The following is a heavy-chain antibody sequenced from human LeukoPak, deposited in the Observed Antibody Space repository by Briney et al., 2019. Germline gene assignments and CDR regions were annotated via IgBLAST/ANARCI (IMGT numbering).Heavy chain of an antibody. D-gene: IGHD3-10*01. CDR1: GFTFSSYA. Sequence: GGSLRLSCAASGFTFSSYAMSWVRQAPGKGLEWVSAISGSGGSTYYADSVKGRFTISRDNSKNTLYLQMNSLRAKDTAVYYCAKDLYYGSGSPDMDVWGQGTTVTVSS. J-gene: IGHJ6*02. CDR2: ISGSGGST. V-gene: IGHV3-23*01. CDR3: AKDLYYGSGSPDMDV.